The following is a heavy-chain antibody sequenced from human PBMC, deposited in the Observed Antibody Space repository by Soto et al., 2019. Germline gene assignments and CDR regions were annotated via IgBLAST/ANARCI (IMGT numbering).Heavy chain of an antibody. CDR1: GFTFSDYR. CDR3: ARAIRTSWYAFGS. CDR2: IDSAGGST. J-gene: IGHJ4*02. Sequence: GGSLRLSCAASGFTFSDYRMHWVRQAPGKGLVWVSRIDSAGGSTNYADSVQGRFTISRDNAKNTLYLQMDSLRAEDTAVYYCARAIRTSWYAFGSWGQGTLVTVSS. D-gene: IGHD6-13*01. V-gene: IGHV3-74*01.